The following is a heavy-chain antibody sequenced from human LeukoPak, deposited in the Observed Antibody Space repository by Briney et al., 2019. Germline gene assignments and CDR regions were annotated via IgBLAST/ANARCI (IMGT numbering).Heavy chain of an antibody. CDR2: IRSKANSYAT. V-gene: IGHV3-73*01. CDR3: TRLDYGDYYGMDV. Sequence: PGGSLKLSCAASGFTFSGSAMHWVRQASGKGLEWVRRIRSKANSYATAYAASVKGRFTISRDDSKNTAYLQMNSLKTEDTAVYYCTRLDYGDYYGMDVWGQGTTVTVSS. D-gene: IGHD4-17*01. CDR1: GFTFSGSA. J-gene: IGHJ6*02.